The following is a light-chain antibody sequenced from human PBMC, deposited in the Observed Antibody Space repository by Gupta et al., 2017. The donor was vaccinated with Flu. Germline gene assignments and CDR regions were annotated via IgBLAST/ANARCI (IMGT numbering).Light chain of an antibody. Sequence: QSVLTQPPSASGTPGERVTISCSGRRSNIGVNSVNWYQQVPGTSPKLLIFSSDQRPSGAPDQFSASKSGTSAFLAISGLQSEDEADYYCAAWDDSLNVYVFGTGTKVTVL. J-gene: IGLJ1*01. CDR1: RSNIGVNS. CDR2: SSD. V-gene: IGLV1-44*01. CDR3: AAWDDSLNVYV.